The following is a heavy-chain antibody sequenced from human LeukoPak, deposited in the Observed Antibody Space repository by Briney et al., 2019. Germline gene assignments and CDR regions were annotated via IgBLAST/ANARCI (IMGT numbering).Heavy chain of an antibody. D-gene: IGHD4-17*01. J-gene: IGHJ4*02. Sequence: ASVKVSCKASDYTFTRYGISWVRQAPGQGLEWMGWISGSNGNTNYAQKTQDRVTFTTDTSTSTAYMELRSLRSDDTAVYYCARVWDYGDYGLGYWGQGTLVTVSS. CDR3: ARVWDYGDYGLGY. V-gene: IGHV1-18*01. CDR2: ISGSNGNT. CDR1: DYTFTRYG.